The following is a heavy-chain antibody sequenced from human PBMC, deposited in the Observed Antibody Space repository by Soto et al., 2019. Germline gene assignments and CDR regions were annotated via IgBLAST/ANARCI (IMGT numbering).Heavy chain of an antibody. CDR1: GFTFSSYS. D-gene: IGHD4-4*01. J-gene: IGHJ5*02. V-gene: IGHV3-21*01. Sequence: VVSLRLSFAASGFTFSSYSMNWVRQAPGKGLEWVSSISSSSSYIYYADSVKGRFTISRDNAKNSLYLQMNSLRAEDTAVYYCARASATVTIITWFDPCGQGNLVTVYS. CDR2: ISSSSSYI. CDR3: ARASATVTIITWFDP.